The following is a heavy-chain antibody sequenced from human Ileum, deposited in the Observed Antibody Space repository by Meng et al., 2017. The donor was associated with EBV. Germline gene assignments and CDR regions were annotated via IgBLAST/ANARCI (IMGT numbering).Heavy chain of an antibody. Sequence: LVQCGGEVKKPGAQGKGSGKVSGYTLTSYGISWVRQAPGQGLEWMGWISADSGNTNYAQKLQGRVTMTTDTSTSTAYMELRSLRSDDTAVYYCARPGYCSGGSCYLGHAEYFQYWGQGTLVTVSS. CDR1: GYTLTSYG. D-gene: IGHD2-15*01. J-gene: IGHJ1*01. CDR2: ISADSGNT. CDR3: ARPGYCSGGSCYLGHAEYFQY. V-gene: IGHV1-18*01.